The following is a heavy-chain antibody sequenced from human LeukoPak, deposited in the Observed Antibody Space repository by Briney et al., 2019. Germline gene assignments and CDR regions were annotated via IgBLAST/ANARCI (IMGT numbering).Heavy chain of an antibody. CDR2: ISYDGSNK. J-gene: IGHJ4*02. D-gene: IGHD4-17*01. CDR3: ARLTTVTTSQVDY. CDR1: GFTFSSYG. V-gene: IGHV3-30*19. Sequence: QAGGSLRLSCAASGFTFSSYGMHWVRQAPGKGLEWVAVISYDGSNKYYADSVKGRFTISRDNSKNTLYLQMNSLRAEDTAVYYCARLTTVTTSQVDYWGQGTLVTVSS.